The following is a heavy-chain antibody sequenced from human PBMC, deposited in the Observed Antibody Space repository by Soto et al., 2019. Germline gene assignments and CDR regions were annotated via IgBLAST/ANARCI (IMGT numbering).Heavy chain of an antibody. Sequence: QVQLQESGPGLVKPSETLSLTCTVSGGSISSYYWSWIRQRPGTGLEWIGYIYYSGSTNYNPSLKRRVTIAVDTSKNHFSLKLSSVTAADTAVYYCARGWGGYFQHWCQGTLVTVSS. V-gene: IGHV4-59*01. CDR1: GGSISSYY. CDR2: IYYSGST. D-gene: IGHD7-27*01. CDR3: ARGWGGYFQH. J-gene: IGHJ1*01.